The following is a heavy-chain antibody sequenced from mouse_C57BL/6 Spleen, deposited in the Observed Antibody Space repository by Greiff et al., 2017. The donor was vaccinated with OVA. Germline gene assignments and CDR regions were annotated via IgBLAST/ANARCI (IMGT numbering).Heavy chain of an antibody. CDR2: IHPNSGST. CDR3: ARHYYDYYWYFDV. Sequence: VQLQQPGAELVKPGASVKLSCKASGYTFTSYWMHWVKQRPGQGLEWIGMIHPNSGSTNYNEKFKSKATLTVDKSSSTAYMQLSSLPSEDSAVDYCARHYYDYYWYFDVWGTGTTVTVSS. V-gene: IGHV1-64*01. D-gene: IGHD2-4*01. J-gene: IGHJ1*03. CDR1: GYTFTSYW.